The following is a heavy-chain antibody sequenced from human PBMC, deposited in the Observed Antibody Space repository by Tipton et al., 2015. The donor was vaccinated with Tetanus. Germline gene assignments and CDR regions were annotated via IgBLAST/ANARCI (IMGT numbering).Heavy chain of an antibody. J-gene: IGHJ4*02. CDR2: IWYDGSNQ. Sequence: SLRLSCAASGFTFDNYALHWVRQAPGKGLQWLAVIWYDGSNQYYEESMKGRFTISRDNAKNTIFLQMNSLRAEDTAVYYCAKEADREGGSTWYTGNFDSWGQGTQVTVSS. V-gene: IGHV3-33*06. CDR3: AKEADREGGSTWYTGNFDS. CDR1: GFTFDNYA. D-gene: IGHD6-13*01.